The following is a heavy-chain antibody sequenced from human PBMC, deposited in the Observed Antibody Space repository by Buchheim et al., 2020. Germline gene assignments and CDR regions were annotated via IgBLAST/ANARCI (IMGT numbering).Heavy chain of an antibody. D-gene: IGHD4-23*01. CDR1: GFTFSSYG. CDR3: AILHESAGNYYFDY. J-gene: IGHJ4*02. CDR2: ISYDGSNK. Sequence: QVQLVESGGGVVQPGRSLRLSCAASGFTFSSYGMHWVRQAPGKGLEWVAVISYDGSNKYYADSVKGRFTITRDNSNNTLYLKMNSLKAEDTAVYYCAILHESAGNYYFDYWGQGTL. V-gene: IGHV3-30*03.